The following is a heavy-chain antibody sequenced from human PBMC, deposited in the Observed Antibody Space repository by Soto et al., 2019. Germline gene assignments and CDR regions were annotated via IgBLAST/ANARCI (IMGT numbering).Heavy chain of an antibody. Sequence: SETLSLTCAVSGGSISSRSHYWNWIRRVPGKGLEFIGYVFYTGATYYNPSLRGRISMSVDTSKNQFSLTLRSVTAADTAIHYCAREGRHSGGMRESWFDPWGQGTQVTVSS. CDR2: VFYTGAT. V-gene: IGHV4-31*11. J-gene: IGHJ5*02. CDR1: GGSISSRSHY. CDR3: AREGRHSGGMRESWFDP. D-gene: IGHD3-10*01.